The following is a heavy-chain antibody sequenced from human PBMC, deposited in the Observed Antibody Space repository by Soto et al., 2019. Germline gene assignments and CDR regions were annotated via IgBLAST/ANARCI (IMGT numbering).Heavy chain of an antibody. CDR2: IIPIFGTT. Sequence: QVQLVQSGAELRKPGSSLQVSCRASGSSFSRYAISWVRQAPGQGLEWMGGIIPIFGTTQYAQKFQGRVTITADKSTGAVYLEVSNLQSDDTAVYFWARARSLALRYFYGMEVWGQGTTVTVAS. CDR3: ARARSLALRYFYGMEV. D-gene: IGHD6-6*01. CDR1: GSSFSRYA. J-gene: IGHJ6*02. V-gene: IGHV1-69*06.